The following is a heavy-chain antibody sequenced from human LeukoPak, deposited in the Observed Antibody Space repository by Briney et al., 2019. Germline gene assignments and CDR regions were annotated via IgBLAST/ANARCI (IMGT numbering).Heavy chain of an antibody. CDR3: ATESSLSN. J-gene: IGHJ4*01. D-gene: IGHD3-16*02. Sequence: GGSLRLSCAASGFNFGSYAMDWVRQAPGKGLEWVGDISYDGGYQSYAVSVRGRFTTSRDNSKNTLFLQMNSLRPEDAAVYYCATESSLSNWGRGTLVTVSS. V-gene: IGHV3-30*03. CDR1: GFNFGSYA. CDR2: ISYDGGYQ.